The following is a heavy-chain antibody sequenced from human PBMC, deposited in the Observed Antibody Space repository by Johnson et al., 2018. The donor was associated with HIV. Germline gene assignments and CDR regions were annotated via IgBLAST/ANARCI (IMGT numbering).Heavy chain of an antibody. CDR2: ISYDGSNK. CDR3: ARGGKWGIVGARGAFDI. J-gene: IGHJ3*02. V-gene: IGHV3-30*04. D-gene: IGHD1-26*01. CDR1: GFTFSNYA. Sequence: QVQLVESGGGVVQPGRSLRLSCVGSGFTFSNYALHCVRQAPGKGLEWVALISYDGSNKYYADSVKGRFTISRDNSKNTLYLQMNSLRAEDTAVYYCARGGKWGIVGARGAFDIWGQGTMVTVSS.